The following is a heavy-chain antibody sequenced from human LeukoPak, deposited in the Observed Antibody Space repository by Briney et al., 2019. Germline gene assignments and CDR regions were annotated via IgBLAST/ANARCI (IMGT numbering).Heavy chain of an antibody. D-gene: IGHD3-16*01. Sequence: SETLSLTCTVSGGSVSGGSYYWSWIRQPPGKGLGWIGYISYSGSTNYNPSLKSRVTISADTSKNQFSLKLSSVTAADTAVYYCARGGQLWPRDDYWGQGTLVTVSS. V-gene: IGHV4-61*01. J-gene: IGHJ4*02. CDR2: ISYSGST. CDR1: GGSVSGGSYY. CDR3: ARGGQLWPRDDY.